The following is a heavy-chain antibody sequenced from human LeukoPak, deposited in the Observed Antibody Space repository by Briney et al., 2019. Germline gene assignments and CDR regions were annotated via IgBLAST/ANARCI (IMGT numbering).Heavy chain of an antibody. J-gene: IGHJ4*02. CDR2: TRYDESKT. CDR3: AKARYSGSPALDF. CDR1: GFTFSNNG. V-gene: IGHV3-30*02. D-gene: IGHD1-26*01. Sequence: GVTLRLSCAASGFTFSNNGMHWVRPTPGKGLEWVAFTRYDESKTFYGDSVRGRFTISRDNSKNTLYLQMNSLTTDDSAVYYCAKARYSGSPALDFWGQGTLVTVSS.